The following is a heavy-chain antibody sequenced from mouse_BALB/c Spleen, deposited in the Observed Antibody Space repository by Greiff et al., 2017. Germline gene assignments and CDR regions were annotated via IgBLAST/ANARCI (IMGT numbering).Heavy chain of an antibody. CDR3: ARDYYGSSDY. V-gene: IGHV5-6-5*01. CDR1: GFTFSSYA. D-gene: IGHD1-1*01. J-gene: IGHJ2*01. CDR2: ISSGGST. Sequence: EVQVVESGGGLVKPGGSLKLSCAASGFTFSSYAMSWVRQTPEKRLEWVASISSGGSTYYPDSVKGRFTISRDNARNILYLQMSSLRSEDTAMYYCARDYYGSSDYWGQGTTLTVSS.